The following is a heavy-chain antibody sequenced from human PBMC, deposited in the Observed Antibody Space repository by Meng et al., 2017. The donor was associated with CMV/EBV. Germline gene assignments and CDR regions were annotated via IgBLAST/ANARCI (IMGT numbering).Heavy chain of an antibody. J-gene: IGHJ5*02. CDR2: IFHSGST. CDR3: ARDLIQYDFWSGFNWFDP. D-gene: IGHD3-3*01. CDR1: GGSIRSRSSY. Sequence: SETLSLTCSVSGGSIRSRSSYWGWIRQPPGKALEWIGSIFHSGSTYYNPFLKSRVSMSVDTSTNYFSLKLTSVTAADTAVYYCARDLIQYDFWSGFNWFDPWGQGILVTVSS. V-gene: IGHV4-39*07.